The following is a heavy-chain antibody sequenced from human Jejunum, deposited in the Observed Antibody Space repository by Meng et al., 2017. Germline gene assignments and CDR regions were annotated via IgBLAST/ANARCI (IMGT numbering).Heavy chain of an antibody. J-gene: IGHJ4*02. Sequence: QVQLQQWGAGLLKPSETLSLTCAVHGESFSGYYWSWIRQPPGKGLEWIGGIDDSGTTDYNPSLKSRVTMSVTTSKKQFSLKLSSVTAADTALYYCRLAYCDSDCSDYWGQGILVTVSS. V-gene: IGHV4-34*01. CDR3: RLAYCDSDCSDY. D-gene: IGHD2-21*02. CDR1: GESFSGYY. CDR2: IDDSGTT.